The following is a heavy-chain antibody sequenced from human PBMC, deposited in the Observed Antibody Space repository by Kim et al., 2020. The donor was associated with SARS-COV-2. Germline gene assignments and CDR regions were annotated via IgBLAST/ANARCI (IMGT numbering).Heavy chain of an antibody. CDR1: GFTFSSYG. D-gene: IGHD6-19*01. CDR3: AKDLGAVAGIGNAFDI. J-gene: IGHJ3*02. Sequence: GGSLRLSCAASGFTFSSYGMHWVRQAPGKGLEWVAVISYDGSNKYYADSVKGRFTISRDNSKNTLYLQMNSLRAEDTAVYYCAKDLGAVAGIGNAFDIWGQGTMVTVSS. V-gene: IGHV3-30*18. CDR2: ISYDGSNK.